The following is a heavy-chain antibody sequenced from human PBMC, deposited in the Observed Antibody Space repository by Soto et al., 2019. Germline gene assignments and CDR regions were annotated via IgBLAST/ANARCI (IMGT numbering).Heavy chain of an antibody. CDR2: ISSDGSNK. D-gene: IGHD6-6*01. CDR1: GFAFSSYS. Sequence: LRLSCAPYGFAFSSYSMHLVRKAPGNGLEWVAVISSDGSNKSYADSVQCRFTISRDNAKNTLYPQINXLRAEDMAIYYHAKDGGYSSASEGIYVSGPRNSVRVSS. V-gene: IGHV3-30*18. J-gene: IGHJ6*02. CDR3: AKDGGYSSASEGIYV.